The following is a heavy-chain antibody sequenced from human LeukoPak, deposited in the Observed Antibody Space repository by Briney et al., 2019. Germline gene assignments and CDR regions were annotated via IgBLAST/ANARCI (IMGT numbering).Heavy chain of an antibody. V-gene: IGHV1-69*13. J-gene: IGHJ4*02. CDR1: GGTFSSYA. D-gene: IGHD5-18*01. CDR2: IIPIFGTA. CDR3: ARDRAAIQLWSGEFDY. Sequence: SVKVSCKASGGTFSSYAISWVRQAPGQGLEWMGGIIPIFGTANYAQKFQGRVTITADESTSTAYMELSSLRSEDTAVYYCARDRAAIQLWSGEFDYWGQGTLVTVSS.